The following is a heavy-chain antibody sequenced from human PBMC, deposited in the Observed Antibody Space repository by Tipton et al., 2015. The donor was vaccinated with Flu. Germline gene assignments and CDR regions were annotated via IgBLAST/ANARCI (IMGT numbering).Heavy chain of an antibody. V-gene: IGHV4-38-2*01. D-gene: IGHD3-10*02. CDR3: ARHTGDSVRGVIDN. CDR2: IHRSGST. Sequence: TLSLTCAVSGDSIRNDYFWGWIRQPPGKGLEWIATIHRSGSTKYNPSLKSRVTISVDTSKNQFSLRLTSVTAADTAVFYCARHTGDSVRGVIDNWGQGALVTVSS. J-gene: IGHJ4*02. CDR1: GDSIRNDYF.